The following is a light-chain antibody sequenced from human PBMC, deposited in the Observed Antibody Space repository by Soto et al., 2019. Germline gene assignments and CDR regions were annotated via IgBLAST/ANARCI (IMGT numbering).Light chain of an antibody. CDR1: TSNIGSNY. V-gene: IGLV1-47*01. CDR3: AAWDDSLSGYI. J-gene: IGLJ1*01. Sequence: QSVLTQPPSASGTPGQRVTISCSGRTSNIGSNYVYWYQQLPGTAPKLLIYRNNQRPSGVPDRLSGAKSGTSASLAISGLRSEDEADYYCAAWDDSLSGYIFGTGTKVTVL. CDR2: RNN.